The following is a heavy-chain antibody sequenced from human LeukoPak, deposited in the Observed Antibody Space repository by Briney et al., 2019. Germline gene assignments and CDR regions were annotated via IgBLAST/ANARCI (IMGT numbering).Heavy chain of an antibody. CDR1: GLTFSNHA. CDR3: AKDGLLQRIPNWFDP. V-gene: IGHV3-23*01. CDR2: SSGSGRDT. Sequence: GGSLRLSCAGSGLTFSNHAMTWVRQAPGKGLEYVAESSGSGRDTYYADSVKGRFTISRDNSKNTLYLQMNSLRAEDTAVYYCAKDGLLQRIPNWFDPWGQGALVTVSS. D-gene: IGHD4-11*01. J-gene: IGHJ5*02.